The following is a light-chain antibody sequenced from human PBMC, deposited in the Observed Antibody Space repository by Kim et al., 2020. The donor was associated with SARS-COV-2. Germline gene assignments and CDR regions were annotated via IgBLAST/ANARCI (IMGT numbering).Light chain of an antibody. CDR1: QSVGTY. J-gene: IGKJ3*01. V-gene: IGKV3-11*01. Sequence: EVVLTQSPATLSLSPGERATLSCRASQSVGTYLAWYQQKPGQPPRLLIYGASNRAPGIPGRFSGSGSGTDFTLTVSSLEPEDFAVYYCQQRANWPVTFGPGTKVDIK. CDR3: QQRANWPVT. CDR2: GAS.